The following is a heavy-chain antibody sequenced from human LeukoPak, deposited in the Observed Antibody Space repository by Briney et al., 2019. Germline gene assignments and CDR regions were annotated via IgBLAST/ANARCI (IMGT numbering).Heavy chain of an antibody. J-gene: IGHJ4*02. Sequence: ASVKVSCKASGYTFTSYGISWGRQAPGQGLEWMGWISAYNGNTNYAQKLQGRVTMTTDTSTSTAYMELRSLRSDDTAVYYCARAHYYDSSGYPRDYWGQGTLVTVSS. CDR2: ISAYNGNT. D-gene: IGHD3-22*01. CDR1: GYTFTSYG. CDR3: ARAHYYDSSGYPRDY. V-gene: IGHV1-18*01.